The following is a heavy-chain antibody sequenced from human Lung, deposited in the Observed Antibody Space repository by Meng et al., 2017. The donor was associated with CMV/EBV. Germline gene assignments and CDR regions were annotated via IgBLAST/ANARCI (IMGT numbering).Heavy chain of an antibody. CDR2: INAYNGDT. CDR1: GYTFTNYG. J-gene: IGHJ4*02. V-gene: IGHV1-18*01. Sequence: QAQVVQSGGEDKKPGGSVKVSWQASGYTFTNYGITWVRQAPGQGLEWMGWINAYNGDTNYAQTLQGRVTMTTDTSTSTAYMELRSLRSDDTAVYYCARVEVGITSGDYWGQGTLVTSPQ. D-gene: IGHD1-26*01. CDR3: ARVEVGITSGDY.